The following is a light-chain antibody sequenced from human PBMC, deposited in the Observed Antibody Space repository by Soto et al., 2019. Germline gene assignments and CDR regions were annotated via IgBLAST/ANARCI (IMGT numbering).Light chain of an antibody. CDR3: QQYNSPET. V-gene: IGKV1-5*01. CDR2: DAS. Sequence: DIQMTQSPSTLSASVGDRVTITCRASQSISSWLAWYQQKPGKAPKLLIYDASSLESGVPSRFSGSGSGTEFTLTISGLQPDDFATYYCQQYNSPETFGEGTKVEIK. CDR1: QSISSW. J-gene: IGKJ1*01.